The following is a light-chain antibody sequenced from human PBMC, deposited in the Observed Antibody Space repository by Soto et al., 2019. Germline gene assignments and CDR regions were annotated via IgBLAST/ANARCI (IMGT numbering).Light chain of an antibody. V-gene: IGKV1-5*03. CDR2: QAS. Sequence: DIQMTQSPSTLSAFVGDRVTITCRASQSISSWLAWYQQKPGKAHKLLVYQASTLESGVPLRFSGSGSGTEFTLTINSPQSDDFATYYCQQYYSYSRTFGQGTKVE. J-gene: IGKJ1*01. CDR3: QQYYSYSRT. CDR1: QSISSW.